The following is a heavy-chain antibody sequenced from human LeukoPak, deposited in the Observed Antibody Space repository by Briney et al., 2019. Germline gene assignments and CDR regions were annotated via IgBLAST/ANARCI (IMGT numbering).Heavy chain of an antibody. CDR2: ISASGGST. CDR3: AKGGGASVSSYCTSITCRRFDP. Sequence: PGGSLRLSCPPSGFTFSNYATSWVRHAPGKGLEWVSSISASGGSTYFADSVRGRFTTSRVHSKDTLYLQMSSLGGEDTAIYYCAKGGGASVSSYCTSITCRRFDPWGQGTLVTVSS. CDR1: GFTFSNYA. J-gene: IGHJ5*02. D-gene: IGHD2-2*01. V-gene: IGHV3-23*01.